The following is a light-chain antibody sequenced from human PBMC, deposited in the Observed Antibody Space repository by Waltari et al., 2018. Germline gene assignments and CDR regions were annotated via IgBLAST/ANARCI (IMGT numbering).Light chain of an antibody. V-gene: IGLV5-37*01. CDR3: MFWPNNVWV. CDR1: TDINVGDFF. J-gene: IGLJ3*02. Sequence: QPVLIQPPSSSASPGESARLTCTLPTDINVGDFFIYWYQQKPGSAPRFLLFYMSDSENAQGRGVPSRFSGSKDAAANAGVLLISGLQSEDGADYYCMFWPNNVWVFGGGTRLTVL. CDR2: YMSDSEN.